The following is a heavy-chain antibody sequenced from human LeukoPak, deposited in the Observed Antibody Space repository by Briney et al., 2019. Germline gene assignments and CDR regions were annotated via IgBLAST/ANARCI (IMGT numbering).Heavy chain of an antibody. V-gene: IGHV3-23*01. CDR2: ISGSGGST. CDR1: GITFNSKW. J-gene: IGHJ6*03. D-gene: IGHD3-10*01. Sequence: GGSLRLSCAASGITFNSKWMTWVRQAPGKGLEWVSAISGSGGSTYYADSVKGRFTISRDNSKNTLYLQMNSLRAEDTAVYYCAKDPGSYYYYYMDVWGKGTTVTVSS. CDR3: AKDPGSYYYYYMDV.